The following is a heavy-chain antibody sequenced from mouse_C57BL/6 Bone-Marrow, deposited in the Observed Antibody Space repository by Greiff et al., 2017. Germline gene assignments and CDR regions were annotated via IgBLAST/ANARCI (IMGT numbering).Heavy chain of an antibody. J-gene: IGHJ4*01. V-gene: IGHV1-55*01. Sequence: VQLQQPGAELVKPGASVKMSCKASGYTFTSYWITWVKQRPGQGLEWIGDLYPGSGSTNYNEKFKSKATLTVDTSSSTAYMQLSSLTSEDSAVYYSAREDDGCYHYYAMDYWGQGTSVTVSS. D-gene: IGHD2-3*01. CDR2: LYPGSGST. CDR1: GYTFTSYW. CDR3: AREDDGCYHYYAMDY.